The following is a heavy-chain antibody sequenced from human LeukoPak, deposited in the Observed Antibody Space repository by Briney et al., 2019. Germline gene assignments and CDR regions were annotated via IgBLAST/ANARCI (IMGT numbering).Heavy chain of an antibody. D-gene: IGHD4-17*01. V-gene: IGHV3-9*02. CDR3: AKLTFLTTVTPGAFDI. Sequence: RRSLRLSCAASGFTSDDYAMHWVRQAPGKGLEWVSGISWNSGSIGYADSVKGRFTISRDNAKNSLYLQMNSLRAEDTALYYCAKLTFLTTVTPGAFDIWGQGTMVTVSS. J-gene: IGHJ3*02. CDR1: GFTSDDYA. CDR2: ISWNSGSI.